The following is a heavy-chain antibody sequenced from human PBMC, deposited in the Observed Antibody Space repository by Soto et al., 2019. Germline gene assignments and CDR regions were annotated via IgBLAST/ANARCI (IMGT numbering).Heavy chain of an antibody. CDR2: VNPSDGRA. V-gene: IGHV1-46*01. CDR1: GYRLSNYY. J-gene: IGHJ5*01. Sequence: QVDLVQSGAEVKKPGASVKMYCKSSGYRLSNYYMQWVRQAPGQGLEWMGIVNPSDGRANYARKFQGRVTMTWDTSTTTLYMEVNSLRSDDTAIYYCARAELIVAGQAFDSWGHGTRVTVPS. D-gene: IGHD5-12*01. CDR3: ARAELIVAGQAFDS.